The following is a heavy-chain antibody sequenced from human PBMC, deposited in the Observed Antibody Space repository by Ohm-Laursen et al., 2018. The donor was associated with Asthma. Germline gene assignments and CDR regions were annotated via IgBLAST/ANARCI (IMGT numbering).Heavy chain of an antibody. Sequence: RSLRLSCAASGFTFSSYGMHWVRQAPGKGLEWVAVISYDGSNKYYADSVKGRFTISRDNSKNTLYLQMNSLRAEDTAVYYCAREFIAAAGTGYYYYGMDVWGQGTTVTVSS. D-gene: IGHD6-13*01. CDR3: AREFIAAAGTGYYYYGMDV. CDR1: GFTFSSYG. CDR2: ISYDGSNK. V-gene: IGHV3-30*03. J-gene: IGHJ6*02.